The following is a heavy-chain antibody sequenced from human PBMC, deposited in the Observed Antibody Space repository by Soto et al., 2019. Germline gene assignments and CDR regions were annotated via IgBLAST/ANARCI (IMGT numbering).Heavy chain of an antibody. J-gene: IGHJ6*02. V-gene: IGHV1-46*01. CDR2: INPSGGST. D-gene: IGHD2-2*01. CDR1: GSTFTSYY. CDR3: ARERDIVVGHYGMDV. Sequence: SEKVSCKASGSTFTSYYMHWVRQAPGQGLEWMGIINPSGGSTSYAQNFQGRVTMTRDTSTSTVYMELSSLRSEDTAVYYCARERDIVVGHYGMDVWGQGTTVTVCS.